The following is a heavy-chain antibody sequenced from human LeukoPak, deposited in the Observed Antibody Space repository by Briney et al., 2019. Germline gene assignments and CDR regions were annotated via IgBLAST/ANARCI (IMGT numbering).Heavy chain of an antibody. J-gene: IGHJ4*02. D-gene: IGHD5-24*01. Sequence: SETLSLTCTVSGGSISSYYWSWIRQSPENGLEWIWYIYNSGNTNYNLFLKSRVTISADTSKNQFSLKLTSVTAADTAVYYCARYRGTYGYYFDYWGQGKLVIVSS. V-gene: IGHV4-59*01. CDR3: ARYRGTYGYYFDY. CDR1: GGSISSYY. CDR2: IYNSGNT.